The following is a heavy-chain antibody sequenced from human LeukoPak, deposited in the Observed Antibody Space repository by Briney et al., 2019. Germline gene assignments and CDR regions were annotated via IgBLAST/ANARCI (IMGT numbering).Heavy chain of an antibody. D-gene: IGHD2-2*01. CDR3: AKDLGCSDISCPGAAFDI. V-gene: IGHV3-9*03. Sequence: PGGSLRLSCAASGFTFSSYSINWVRRAPGKGLEWVSGISWNGANVDYADSVEGRFTISRDNAQNSLFLQMNSVRPEDVAFYYCAKDLGCSDISCPGAAFDIWGQGTMVTVSS. CDR2: ISWNGANV. J-gene: IGHJ3*02. CDR1: GFTFSSYS.